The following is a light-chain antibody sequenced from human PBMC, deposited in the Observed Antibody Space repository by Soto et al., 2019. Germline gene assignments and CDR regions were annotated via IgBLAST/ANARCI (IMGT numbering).Light chain of an antibody. V-gene: IGKV1-39*01. Sequence: DIQMTQSPLSLSASEGDRVTITCRASQSISSYLSWYQQKPGKAPKLLIYAASHLKSGVPSRFSGSGSGTEFTLTINRLQSDDFATYYCQQSFSIPWTFGQGTKVDIK. CDR2: AAS. J-gene: IGKJ1*01. CDR1: QSISSY. CDR3: QQSFSIPWT.